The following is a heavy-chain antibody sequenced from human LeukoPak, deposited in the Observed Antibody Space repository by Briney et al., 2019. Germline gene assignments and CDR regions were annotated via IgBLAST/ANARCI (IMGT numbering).Heavy chain of an antibody. CDR1: GFTFSSYG. J-gene: IGHJ4*02. CDR2: ISYDGSNK. V-gene: IGHV3-30*18. Sequence: GRSLRLSCAASGFTFSSYGMHWVRQAPGKGPEWVAVISYDGSNKYYADSVKGRFTISRDNSKNTLYLQMNSLRAEDTAVYYCAKEGRAWRYCSSTSCYYFDYWGQGTLVTVSS. CDR3: AKEGRAWRYCSSTSCYYFDY. D-gene: IGHD2-2*01.